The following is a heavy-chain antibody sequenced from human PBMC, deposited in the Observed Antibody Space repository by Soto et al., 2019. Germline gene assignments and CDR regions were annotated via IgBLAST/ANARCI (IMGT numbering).Heavy chain of an antibody. CDR2: MSYSGSS. CDR3: ARLPLIAADGGYNYYGLDV. D-gene: IGHD6-13*01. CDR1: GYSISSNY. V-gene: IGHV4-59*01. Sequence: LNILYLSFTVPGYSISSNYVSWIRKPPGKGLEWIGYMSYSGSSNYNPSLRSRVTMTVDTSKKQFSLKVKSVTAADTAVYYCARLPLIAADGGYNYYGLDVWGQGTTVT. J-gene: IGHJ6*02.